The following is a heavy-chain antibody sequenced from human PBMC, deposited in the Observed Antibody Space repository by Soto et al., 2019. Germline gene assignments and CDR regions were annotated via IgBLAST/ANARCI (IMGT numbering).Heavy chain of an antibody. CDR1: GGSISSSNC. CDR3: ASLPATSDFEC. V-gene: IGHV4-4*02. CDR2: IYHSGST. Sequence: WDTLSLTFAVSGGSISSSNCLSFFRRPPGKGLEWIGEIYHSGSTNYNPSLKSRVTISVDKSKNQFSLKLSSVTAADTAVYYCASLPATSDFECWGQGTLVTVSS. J-gene: IGHJ4*02. D-gene: IGHD2-2*01.